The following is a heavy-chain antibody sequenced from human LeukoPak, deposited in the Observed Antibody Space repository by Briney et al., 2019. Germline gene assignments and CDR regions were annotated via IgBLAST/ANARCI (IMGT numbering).Heavy chain of an antibody. V-gene: IGHV4-59*11. CDR3: ARVAQLWWGYYFDY. D-gene: IGHD5-18*01. Sequence: SETLSLTCTVSDGSISSHYWSWIRQPPGKGLEWIGYIYYSGSTNYNPSLKSRVTISVDTSKNQFSLKLSSVTAADTAVYYCARVAQLWWGYYFDYWGQGTLVTVSS. CDR2: IYYSGST. J-gene: IGHJ4*02. CDR1: DGSISSHY.